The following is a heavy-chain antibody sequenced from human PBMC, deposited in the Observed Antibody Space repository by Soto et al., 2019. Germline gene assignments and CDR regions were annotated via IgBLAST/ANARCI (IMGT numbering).Heavy chain of an antibody. D-gene: IGHD6-19*01. CDR2: IDPSDSYT. CDR3: ASHSSGWENYYSYGMDV. J-gene: IGHJ6*04. V-gene: IGHV5-10-1*01. CDR1: GYSFTSYW. Sequence: GESLKISCNGSGYSFTSYWISWVRQMPGKGLEWMGRIDPSDSYTNYSPSFQGYVTISADKSISTAYLQWSSLKASDTAMYYCASHSSGWENYYSYGMDVSGKGTTVTVS.